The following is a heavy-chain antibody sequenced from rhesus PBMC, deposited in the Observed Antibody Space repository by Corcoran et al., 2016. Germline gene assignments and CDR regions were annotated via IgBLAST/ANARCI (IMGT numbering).Heavy chain of an antibody. CDR3: AKAGSWSLYYFDY. CDR1: GYSLTSYW. Sequence: EVQLVQSGAEVKRPGESLKISCKTSGYSLTSYWISWVRQMPGKGLEWMGAIDPSDSDTRYNPSFQGQVTISADKSISTAYLQWSRLKASDTATYYCAKAGSWSLYYFDYWGQGVLVTVSS. D-gene: IGHD6-13*01. CDR2: IDPSDSDT. J-gene: IGHJ4*01. V-gene: IGHV5-20*01.